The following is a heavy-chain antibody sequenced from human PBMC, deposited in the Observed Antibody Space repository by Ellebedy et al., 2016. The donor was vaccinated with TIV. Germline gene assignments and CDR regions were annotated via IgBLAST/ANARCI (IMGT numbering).Heavy chain of an antibody. CDR1: GDSISSSSDY. CDR2: ISNRDRT. D-gene: IGHD1/OR15-1a*01. V-gene: IGHV4-39*01. J-gene: IGHJ6*03. Sequence: GSLRLSXTVSGDSISSSSDYWVWIRQPPGQGPEWIGTISNRDRTDYNPSLKSRVFILVDASKNQFFLKLNSVTAADTAVYYCATFNKYYANLGVWGKGTTVIVSS. CDR3: ATFNKYYANLGV.